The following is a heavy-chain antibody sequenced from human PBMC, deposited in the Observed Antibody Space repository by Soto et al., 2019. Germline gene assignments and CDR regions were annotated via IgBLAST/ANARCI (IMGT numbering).Heavy chain of an antibody. CDR2: IYYSGST. J-gene: IGHJ5*02. D-gene: IGHD3-22*01. V-gene: IGHV4-61*08. CDR3: ARDHRDSSGYYLWFDP. CDR1: GGSISSGDYY. Sequence: SETLSLTCTVSGGSISSGDYYWSWIRQPPGKGLEWIGYIYYSGSTNYNPSLKSRVTISVDTSKNQFSLKLSSVTAADTAVYYCARDHRDSSGYYLWFDPWGQGTLVTVSS.